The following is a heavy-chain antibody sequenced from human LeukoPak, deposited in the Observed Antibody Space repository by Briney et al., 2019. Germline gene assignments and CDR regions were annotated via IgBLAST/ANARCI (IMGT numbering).Heavy chain of an antibody. J-gene: IGHJ4*02. CDR2: ISHKGDST. CDR1: GFTFSTYA. Sequence: GGSLRLSCSSSGFTFSTYAMSWVRQVPGKGLEWVSDISHKGDSTQYADSVKGRFTISRDNSKNTLSLQMNSMRVEDTAVYYCARHRSSWLIDYWGQGTLVTVSS. CDR3: ARHRSSWLIDY. D-gene: IGHD6-6*01. V-gene: IGHV3-23*01.